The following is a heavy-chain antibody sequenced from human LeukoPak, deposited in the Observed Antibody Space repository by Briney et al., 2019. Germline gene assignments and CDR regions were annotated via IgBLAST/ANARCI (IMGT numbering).Heavy chain of an antibody. Sequence: PGGSLRLSCAASGFGFSSYEMNWVRQAPGKGLEWVSYISTSGTTIYYADFVKGRFTISRDNVENSLYLHLNSLRAEDTAVYYCTRGGRYYYMDVWGKGTAVTISS. J-gene: IGHJ6*03. V-gene: IGHV3-48*03. CDR1: GFGFSSYE. D-gene: IGHD2-15*01. CDR2: ISTSGTTI. CDR3: TRGGRYYYMDV.